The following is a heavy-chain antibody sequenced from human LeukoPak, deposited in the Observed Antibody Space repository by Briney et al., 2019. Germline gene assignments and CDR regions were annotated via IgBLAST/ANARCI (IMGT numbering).Heavy chain of an antibody. CDR1: GFTFRTYW. CDR2: IKGDESAK. CDR3: ARDVGGSLDY. J-gene: IGHJ4*02. D-gene: IGHD1-26*01. V-gene: IGHV3-7*01. Sequence: GGSLRLSCAASGFTFRTYWMAWVRQAPGKGLEWVANIKGDESAKHQADSVKGRFTISRDNAQNSVYLQMTRLRGEDTAVYYCARDVGGSLDYWGQGTLVTVSS.